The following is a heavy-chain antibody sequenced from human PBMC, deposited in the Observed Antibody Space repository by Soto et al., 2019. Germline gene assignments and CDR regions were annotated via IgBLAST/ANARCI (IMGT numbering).Heavy chain of an antibody. V-gene: IGHV4-39*02. CDR1: GGSISSSRYY. D-gene: IGHD4-17*01. J-gene: IGHJ2*01. CDR2: IFYSGGT. CDR3: ARRTVTRYFDL. Sequence: TLSLSSTVSGGSISSSRYYWDWIRHPPGKGLEWIGTIFYSGGTHYNPALRSRVTISVDTSKNHFSLKLTSVTAADTFVFFCARRTVTRYFDLWGRGTLVTVS.